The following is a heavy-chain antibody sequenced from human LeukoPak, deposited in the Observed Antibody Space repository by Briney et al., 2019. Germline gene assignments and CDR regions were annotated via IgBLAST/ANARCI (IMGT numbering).Heavy chain of an antibody. CDR3: ASSLWLLTNYYFDY. V-gene: IGHV3-9*01. Sequence: GGSLRLSCAASGFTFDDYAMHWVRQAPGKGLEWVSGISWNSGSIGYADSVKGRFTISRDNAKNSLYLQMNSLRAEDTALYYCASSLWLLTNYYFDYWGQGTLVTVSS. D-gene: IGHD5-18*01. CDR2: ISWNSGSI. CDR1: GFTFDDYA. J-gene: IGHJ4*02.